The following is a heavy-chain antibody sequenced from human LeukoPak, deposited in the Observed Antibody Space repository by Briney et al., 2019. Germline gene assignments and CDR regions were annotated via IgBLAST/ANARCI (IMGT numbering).Heavy chain of an antibody. CDR1: GGSISSYY. CDR3: ARMGIVVVPAAIRNWFDP. CDR2: IYYSGST. Sequence: SETLSLTCTVSGGSISSYYWSWIRQPPGKGLEWIGYIYYSGSTNYNPSLKSRVTISVDTSKNQFSLELSSVTAADTAVYYCARMGIVVVPAAIRNWFDPWGQGTLVTVSS. V-gene: IGHV4-59*01. D-gene: IGHD2-2*02. J-gene: IGHJ5*02.